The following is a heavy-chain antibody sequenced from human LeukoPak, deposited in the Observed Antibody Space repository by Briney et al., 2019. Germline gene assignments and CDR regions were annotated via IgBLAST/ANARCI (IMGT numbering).Heavy chain of an antibody. D-gene: IGHD6-13*01. Sequence: QPGGSLRLSCAVSGFTFRNAGMNWVRQAPGKGLEWVGLIRSKTYSGTTEYAASVKGRFTISRDDSNSIAYLQMNSLKTEDTAVYYCLRAYSSNWLLDYWGQGTLVTVSS. CDR2: IRSKTYSGTT. J-gene: IGHJ4*02. CDR1: GFTFRNAG. V-gene: IGHV3-49*04. CDR3: LRAYSSNWLLDY.